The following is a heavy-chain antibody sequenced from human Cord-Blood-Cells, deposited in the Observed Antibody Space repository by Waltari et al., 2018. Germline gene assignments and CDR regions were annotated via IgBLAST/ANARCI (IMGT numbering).Heavy chain of an antibody. CDR3: ARAPNMVRGVSAIDY. J-gene: IGHJ4*02. D-gene: IGHD3-10*01. CDR1: GGSFSGYY. Sequence: QVQLQQWGAGLLKPSETLSLTCAVYGGSFSGYYWSWIRQPPGKGLEWIGEINHSGSTNYNPSLKSRVTVSVDTSKNQCSLKLSSVTAADTAVYYCARAPNMVRGVSAIDYWGQGTLVTVSS. V-gene: IGHV4-34*01. CDR2: INHSGST.